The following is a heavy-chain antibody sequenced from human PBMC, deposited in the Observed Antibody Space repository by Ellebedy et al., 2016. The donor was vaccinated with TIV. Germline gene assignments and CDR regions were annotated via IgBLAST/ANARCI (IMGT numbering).Heavy chain of an antibody. CDR1: SYTFTTSG. V-gene: IGHV1-18*01. CDR3: ARVPMPGKADY. D-gene: IGHD4-23*01. CDR2: IGTYSGKT. Sequence: ASVKVSXKTFSYTFTTSGIAWVRQAPGQGLEWMGWIGTYSGKTNYAQKLQGRVTLTTDTSTSTAYMELRSLRSDDTAVYYCARVPMPGKADYWGQGTLVTVSS. J-gene: IGHJ4*02.